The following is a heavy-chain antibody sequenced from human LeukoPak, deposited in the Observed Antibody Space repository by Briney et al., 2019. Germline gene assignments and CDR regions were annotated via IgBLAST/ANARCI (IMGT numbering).Heavy chain of an antibody. CDR2: ISAYNGNT. D-gene: IGHD3-10*01. V-gene: IGHV1-18*01. Sequence: ASVKVSCKASGYTFTSYGISWVRQAPGQGLEGIGWISAYNGNTNYTQKLQGRVTMTTDTSTSTAYMELRSLRSDDTAVYYCVRGVTLNWFDPWGQGTLVTVSS. CDR3: VRGVTLNWFDP. CDR1: GYTFTSYG. J-gene: IGHJ5*02.